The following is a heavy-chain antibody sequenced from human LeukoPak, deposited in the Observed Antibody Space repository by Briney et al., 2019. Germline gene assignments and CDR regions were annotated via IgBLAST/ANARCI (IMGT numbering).Heavy chain of an antibody. CDR3: AIAVKRDCSACYSYYFDS. Sequence: GGSLRLSFAASGFTVSRNCMSWVRQAPGKGLEWVSVIYSGGTPYYADSVKGRFTISRDNSQNTVYLQLNSLRAEDTAVYYCAIAVKRDCSACYSYYFDSWGQGTLVTVSS. V-gene: IGHV3-66*01. D-gene: IGHD2-15*01. CDR2: IYSGGTP. J-gene: IGHJ4*02. CDR1: GFTVSRNC.